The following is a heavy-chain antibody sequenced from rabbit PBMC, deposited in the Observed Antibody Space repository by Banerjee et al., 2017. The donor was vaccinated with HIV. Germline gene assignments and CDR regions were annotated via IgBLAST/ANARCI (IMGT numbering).Heavy chain of an antibody. J-gene: IGHJ4*01. D-gene: IGHD2-1*01. CDR1: GFTLSQYW. V-gene: IGHV1S45*01. Sequence: QEQLEESGGGLVKPGGTLTLTCKASGFTLSQYWICWVRQAPGKGLEWIACIGAGSSGSPYYASWAKGRFTISKTSSTTVTLQMTSLTAADTATYFCARDYIYGDGDYAFSLWGPGTLVTVS. CDR3: ARDYIYGDGDYAFSL. CDR2: IGAGSSGSP.